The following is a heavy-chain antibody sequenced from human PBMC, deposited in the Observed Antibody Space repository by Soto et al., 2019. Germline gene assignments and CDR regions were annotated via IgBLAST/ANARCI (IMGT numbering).Heavy chain of an antibody. CDR2: ISYDGSNK. Sequence: QVQLVESGGGVVQPGRSLRLSCAASGFTFSSYAMHWVRQAPGKGLEWVAVISYDGSNKYYADSVKGRFTISRDNSKNPLYLQMTGLRAEDTAVYYCARPVASRRYFGYWGQGTLVTVSS. CDR3: ARPVASRRYFGY. CDR1: GFTFSSYA. D-gene: IGHD2-15*01. V-gene: IGHV3-30-3*01. J-gene: IGHJ4*02.